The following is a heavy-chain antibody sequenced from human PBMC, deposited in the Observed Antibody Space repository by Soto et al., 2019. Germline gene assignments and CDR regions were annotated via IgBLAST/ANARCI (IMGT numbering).Heavy chain of an antibody. CDR3: ARGDATNIVVTTSYAMEV. Sequence: QVQLVQSGAEVKKPGSSVKVSCKASGGSLSNYGISWVRQAPGQGLEWMGAIIPVFGTPNYAQKFQDRVTISAHESTTTVHIEMRTPTSEDTALYYGARGDATNIVVTTSYAMEVWGPGNTVTVSS. D-gene: IGHD4-17*01. CDR1: GGSLSNYG. J-gene: IGHJ6*02. V-gene: IGHV1-69*12. CDR2: IIPVFGTP.